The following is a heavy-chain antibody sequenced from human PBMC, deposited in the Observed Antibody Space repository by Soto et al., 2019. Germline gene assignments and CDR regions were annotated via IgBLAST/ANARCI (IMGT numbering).Heavy chain of an antibody. CDR2: ISGSGGST. CDR3: AKDYAYCGGDCYFDGNYGMDV. J-gene: IGHJ6*02. CDR1: GFTFSSYA. V-gene: IGHV3-23*01. D-gene: IGHD2-21*02. Sequence: XESLRLSCAASGFTFSSYAMSWVRQAAGKGLEWVSAISGSGGSTYYADSVKGRFTISRDNSKNTLYLQMNSLRAEDTAVYYCAKDYAYCGGDCYFDGNYGMDVWGQGTTVTVSS.